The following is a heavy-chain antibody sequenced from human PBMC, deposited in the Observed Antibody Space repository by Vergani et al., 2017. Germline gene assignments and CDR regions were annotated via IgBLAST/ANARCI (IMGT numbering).Heavy chain of an antibody. V-gene: IGHV1-8*01. CDR3: ARLYGRDSSGSKYFDY. CDR1: GNIFPSLD. D-gene: IGHD3-22*01. Sequence: QVQLVQSGAEVKKPGPSVKFSCEASGNIFPSLDIYWVRRPLGQGLEWMGGMSPDSGNRGFAQTFQGRISMTRNTSINTAYMELSSLTSEDTAIYYCARLYGRDSSGSKYFDYWGQGTLVTVSS. CDR2: MSPDSGNR. J-gene: IGHJ4*02.